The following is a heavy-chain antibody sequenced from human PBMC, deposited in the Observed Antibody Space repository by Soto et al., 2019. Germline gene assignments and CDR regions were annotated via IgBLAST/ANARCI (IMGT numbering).Heavy chain of an antibody. Sequence: SETLSLTCTVSGGSISSYYWSWIRQPPGKGLEWIGYIYYSGSTNYNPSLKSRVTISVDTSKNQFSLKLSSVTAADTAVYYCARGSSGYYFVLGYFDYWGQGTLVTVSS. J-gene: IGHJ4*02. V-gene: IGHV4-59*01. D-gene: IGHD3-22*01. CDR3: ARGSSGYYFVLGYFDY. CDR2: IYYSGST. CDR1: GGSISSYY.